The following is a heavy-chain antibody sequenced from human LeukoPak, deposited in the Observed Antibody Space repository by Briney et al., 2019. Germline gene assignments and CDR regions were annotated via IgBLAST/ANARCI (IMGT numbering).Heavy chain of an antibody. CDR3: ARERDLSGSYSQSFDY. V-gene: IGHV1-8*01. Sequence: VASVKVSCKSSGYPFTSYDINWVRQATGQGLEWMGGMNPNSGNTGYAQKFQGRVTMTGKTSISTAYMELSSLRSEDTAVYYCARERDLSGSYSQSFDYWGQGTLVTVSS. D-gene: IGHD1-26*01. CDR2: MNPNSGNT. CDR1: GYPFTSYD. J-gene: IGHJ4*02.